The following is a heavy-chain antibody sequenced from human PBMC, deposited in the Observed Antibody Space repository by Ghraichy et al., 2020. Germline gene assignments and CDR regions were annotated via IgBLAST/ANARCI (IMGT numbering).Heavy chain of an antibody. J-gene: IGHJ3*02. V-gene: IGHV4-30-4*01. CDR3: ARDEGRWRIYDFWSGYGTDAFDI. CDR1: GGSISSGDYY. D-gene: IGHD3-3*01. CDR2: IYYSGST. Sequence: SETLSLTCTVSGGSISSGDYYWSWIRQPPGKGLEWIGYIYYSGSTYYNPSLKSRVTISVDTSKNQFSLKLSSVTAADTAVYYCARDEGRWRIYDFWSGYGTDAFDIWGQGTMVTVSS.